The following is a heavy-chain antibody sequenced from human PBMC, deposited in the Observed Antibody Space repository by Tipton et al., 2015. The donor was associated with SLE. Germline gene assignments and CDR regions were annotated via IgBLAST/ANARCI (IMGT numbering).Heavy chain of an antibody. J-gene: IGHJ4*02. D-gene: IGHD6-19*01. V-gene: IGHV4-39*07. CDR3: ATVRLQRDGWYPWDF. CDR2: RYYDGSA. Sequence: TLSLTCTVSGGSISSSSYYWGWIRQPPGKGLEWIGSRYYDGSAYYTPSLESRVSISVDTSKNQVSLRLASVSAADTAVYYCATVRLQRDGWYPWDFWGQGTLVTV. CDR1: GGSISSSSYY.